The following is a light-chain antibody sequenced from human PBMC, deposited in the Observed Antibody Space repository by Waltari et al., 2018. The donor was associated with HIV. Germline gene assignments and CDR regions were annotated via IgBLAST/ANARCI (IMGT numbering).Light chain of an antibody. V-gene: IGKV1-5*03. J-gene: IGKJ1*01. CDR3: QHYDTYSPWT. Sequence: DIQMTQSPSTLSASVGSRVTITCRASQSISSWLAWYQQKPGKAAKLLIYKAASLESGVPSRFSGSGSGTEFTLTISSLQPDDVATYYCQHYDTYSPWTFGQGTKVEI. CDR1: QSISSW. CDR2: KAA.